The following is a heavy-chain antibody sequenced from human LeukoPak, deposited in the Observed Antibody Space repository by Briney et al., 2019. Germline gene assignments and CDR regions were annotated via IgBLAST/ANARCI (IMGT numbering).Heavy chain of an antibody. CDR3: AKALGAAAGTPYFDY. D-gene: IGHD6-13*01. Sequence: GGSLRLSCAASGFTFSSYGMHWVRQAPGKGLEWVAFIRYDGSNKYYADSVKGRFTISRDNSKNTLYLQMNSLRAEDTAVYYCAKALGAAAGTPYFDYWGQGTLVTVSS. V-gene: IGHV3-30*02. CDR2: IRYDGSNK. J-gene: IGHJ4*02. CDR1: GFTFSSYG.